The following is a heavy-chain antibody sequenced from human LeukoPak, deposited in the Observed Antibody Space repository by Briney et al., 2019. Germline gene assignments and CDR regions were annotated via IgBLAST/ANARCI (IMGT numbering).Heavy chain of an antibody. CDR1: GGSFSGYY. Sequence: SETLSLTCAVYGGSFSGYYWSWIRQPPGKGLEWIGEINHSGSTNYNPSLKSRATISVDTPKNQFSLKLSSVTAADTAVYYCAHLGRYYYMDVWGKGTTVTVSS. J-gene: IGHJ6*03. D-gene: IGHD3/OR15-3a*01. CDR3: AHLGRYYYMDV. V-gene: IGHV4-34*01. CDR2: INHSGST.